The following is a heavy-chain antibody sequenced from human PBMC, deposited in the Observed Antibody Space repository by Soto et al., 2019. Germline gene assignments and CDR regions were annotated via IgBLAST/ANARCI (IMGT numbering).Heavy chain of an antibody. V-gene: IGHV1-8*01. CDR2: MNPNSGNT. CDR1: GYTFTSYD. D-gene: IGHD6-13*01. J-gene: IGHJ4*02. CDR3: ARGPRYSSSWYVGY. Sequence: QVQLVQSGAEVKKPGSSVKVSCKASGYTFTSYDINWVRQATGQGLEWMGWMNPNSGNTGYAQKFQGRVTMTRNTSISTAYMELGSLRSEDTAVYYCARGPRYSSSWYVGYWGQGTLVTVSS.